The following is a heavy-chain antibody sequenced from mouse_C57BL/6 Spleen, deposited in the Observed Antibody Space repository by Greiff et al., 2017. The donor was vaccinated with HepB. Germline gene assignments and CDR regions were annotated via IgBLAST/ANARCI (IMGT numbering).Heavy chain of an antibody. CDR1: GFTFTDYY. CDR2: IRNKANGYTT. D-gene: IGHD1-1*01. J-gene: IGHJ2*01. V-gene: IGHV7-3*01. CDR3: ARHGSSYYFDY. Sequence: EVHLVESGGGLVQPGGSLSLSCAASGFTFTDYYMSWVRQPPGKALEWLGFIRNKANGYTTEYSASVKGRFTISRDNSQSILYLQMNALRAEDSATYYCARHGSSYYFDYWGQGTTLTVSS.